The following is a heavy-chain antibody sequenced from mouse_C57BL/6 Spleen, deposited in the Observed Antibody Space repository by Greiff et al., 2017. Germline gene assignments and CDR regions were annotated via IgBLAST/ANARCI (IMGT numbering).Heavy chain of an antibody. Sequence: EVMLVESGGGLVKPGGSLKLSCAASGFTFSDYGMHWVRQAPEKGLEWVAYISSGSSTIYYADTVKGRFTISRDNAKNTLFLQMTSLRSEDTAMDYCAATNWDGYFDYWGQGTTLTVSS. CDR1: GFTFSDYG. CDR2: ISSGSSTI. V-gene: IGHV5-17*01. J-gene: IGHJ2*01. D-gene: IGHD4-1*01. CDR3: AATNWDGYFDY.